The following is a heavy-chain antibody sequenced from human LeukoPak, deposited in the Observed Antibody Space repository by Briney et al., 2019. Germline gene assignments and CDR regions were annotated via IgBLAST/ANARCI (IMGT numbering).Heavy chain of an antibody. Sequence: PGGSLRLSCADSGFTFSSYAMSWVRQAPGKGLELVSAISGSCGSTYYADSVKGRFTISRDNSKNTLYLQMNSLRAEDTAVYYCAKDARWGTGGRRVRSGYNPFDYWGQGTLVTVSS. CDR3: AKDARWGTGGRRVRSGYNPFDY. D-gene: IGHD2-8*02. CDR1: GFTFSSYA. J-gene: IGHJ4*02. V-gene: IGHV3-23*01. CDR2: ISGSCGST.